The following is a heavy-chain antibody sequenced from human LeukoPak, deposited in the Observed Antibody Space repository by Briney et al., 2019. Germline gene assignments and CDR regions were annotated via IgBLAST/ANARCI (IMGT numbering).Heavy chain of an antibody. D-gene: IGHD5-12*01. CDR2: MHYSGRT. CDR3: ARTVATIEPYYFDF. Sequence: PSETLSLTCSVSGGSISSNSYYWGWIRQPPGKGLEWIGSMHYSGRTYYNPSLKSRVTISVDTSKNQFSLKLSSVTAADTAVYYCARTVATIEPYYFDFWGQGTLVTVSS. CDR1: GGSISSNSYY. J-gene: IGHJ4*02. V-gene: IGHV4-39*01.